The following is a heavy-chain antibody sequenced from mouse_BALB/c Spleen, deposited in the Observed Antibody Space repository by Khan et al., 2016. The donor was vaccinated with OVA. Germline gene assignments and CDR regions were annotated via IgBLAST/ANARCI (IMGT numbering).Heavy chain of an antibody. CDR3: ARNRDGGSYWYFDV. J-gene: IGHJ1*01. Sequence: QVQLKQSGPGLVAPSQSLSITCTVSGFSLSRYSVHWVRQPPGKGLEWLGIIWIGGSADYNSPLKSRLSISKDNSKSQVFLKMKSLQTDDTAMYSCARNRDGGSYWYFDVWGAGTTVTVSS. CDR2: IWIGGSA. D-gene: IGHD3-3*01. V-gene: IGHV2-6-4*01. CDR1: GFSLSRYS.